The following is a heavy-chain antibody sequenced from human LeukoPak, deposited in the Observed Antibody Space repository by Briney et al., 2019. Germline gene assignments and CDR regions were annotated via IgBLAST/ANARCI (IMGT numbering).Heavy chain of an antibody. V-gene: IGHV3-53*01. D-gene: IGHD6-13*01. CDR3: ARADSSWYPYFDY. J-gene: IGHJ4*02. CDR1: GFTVSSNY. CDR2: IYSGGST. Sequence: GGSLILSCAASGFTVSSNYMSWVRQAPGKGLEWVSVIYSGGSTYYADSVKGRFTISRDNSKNTLYLQMNSLGAEDTAVYYCARADSSWYPYFDYWGQGTLVTVSS.